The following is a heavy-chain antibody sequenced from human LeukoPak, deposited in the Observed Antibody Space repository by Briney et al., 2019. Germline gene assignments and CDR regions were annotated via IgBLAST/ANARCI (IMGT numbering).Heavy chain of an antibody. D-gene: IGHD1-26*01. J-gene: IGHJ4*02. CDR2: ISAYDGDT. CDR1: GYTLTSYG. Sequence: ASVKVSCKASGYTLTSYGISWVRQAPGRGLEWMGWISAYDGDTTYAQKLQGRVTMTTDTSTSTAYMELRSLRSDDTAVYYCARGLNSGSYRAPNDYWGQGTLVTVSS. V-gene: IGHV1-18*01. CDR3: ARGLNSGSYRAPNDY.